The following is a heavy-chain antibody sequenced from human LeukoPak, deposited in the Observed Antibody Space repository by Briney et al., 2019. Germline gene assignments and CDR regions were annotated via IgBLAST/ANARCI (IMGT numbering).Heavy chain of an antibody. D-gene: IGHD3-10*01. CDR3: ATHYTGSYYQ. CDR1: GFTFSSYW. CDR2: INQDGSEK. J-gene: IGHJ4*02. Sequence: GGSLRLSCAASGFTFSSYWMSWVRQAPGKGLEWVADINQDGSEKYYVGSVKGRFTISRDNAKNSLFLQMNSLRAEDTAVYHCATHYTGSYYQWGQGTLVTVSS. V-gene: IGHV3-7*03.